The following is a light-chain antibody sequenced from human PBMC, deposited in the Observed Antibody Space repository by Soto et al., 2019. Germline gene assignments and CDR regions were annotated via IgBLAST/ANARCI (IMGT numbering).Light chain of an antibody. Sequence: GDRVTITCRASQDTSKYLAWYQQKPGQGPKLLIYDASTLQSGVPFRFSGSGSGTEFTLTISSLQPEDVATYYCQNYKSAPFAFGPGTKVD. CDR2: DAS. CDR3: QNYKSAPFA. CDR1: QDTSKY. J-gene: IGKJ3*01. V-gene: IGKV1-27*01.